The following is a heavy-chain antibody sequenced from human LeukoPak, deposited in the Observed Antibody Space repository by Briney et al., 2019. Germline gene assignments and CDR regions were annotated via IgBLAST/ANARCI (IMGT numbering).Heavy chain of an antibody. Sequence: GGSLRLSCVASGFALSSYEMNWVRQAPGKGLEGVSYISSIGSTMYYADSVKGRFTISRDNAKNSLFLQMNSLRAEDTAVYYCARDRGIAVAAPFDYWGQGTLVTVSS. CDR3: ARDRGIAVAAPFDY. J-gene: IGHJ4*02. D-gene: IGHD6-19*01. CDR2: ISSIGSTM. V-gene: IGHV3-48*03. CDR1: GFALSSYE.